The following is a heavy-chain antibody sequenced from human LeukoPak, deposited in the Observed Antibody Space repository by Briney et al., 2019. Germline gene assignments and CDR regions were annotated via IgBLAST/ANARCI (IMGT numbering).Heavy chain of an antibody. V-gene: IGHV4-59*08. Sequence: PSETLSLTCTVSGGSISSYYWSWIRQPAGKGLEWIGYIYYSGSTNYNPSLKSRVTISVDTSKNQFSLKLSSVTAADTAVYYCARYSSSWYNWFDPWGQGTLVTVSS. J-gene: IGHJ5*02. CDR3: ARYSSSWYNWFDP. D-gene: IGHD6-13*01. CDR2: IYYSGST. CDR1: GGSISSYY.